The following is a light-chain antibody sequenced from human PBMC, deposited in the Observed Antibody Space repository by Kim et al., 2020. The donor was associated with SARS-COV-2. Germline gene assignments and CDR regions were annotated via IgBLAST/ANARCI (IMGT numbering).Light chain of an antibody. CDR3: NSRESGVNHVV. V-gene: IGLV3-19*01. Sequence: ALGRTVRLTCQGDSLRSYYATCYQQKPGQTPVLVIYDKNNRPSGIPARFSGSYSGNTASLTITGAQAGDEAVYYCNSRESGVNHVVFGGGTKLTVL. J-gene: IGLJ2*01. CDR1: SLRSYY. CDR2: DKN.